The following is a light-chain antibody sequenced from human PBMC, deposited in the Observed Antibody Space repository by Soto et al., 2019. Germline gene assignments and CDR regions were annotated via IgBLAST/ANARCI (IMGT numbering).Light chain of an antibody. CDR2: DAS. V-gene: IGKV1-5*01. CDR3: QQFNRYSSWT. CDR1: QSISNL. J-gene: IGKJ1*01. Sequence: DIQMTQSPSTLSASVGDRVTIACRASQSISNLLAWYQQRPGKAPQLLIYDASTLLRGVPSRFSGSGCGTEFTLTISSLQPDDFATYYCQQFNRYSSWTFGQGTKVEIK.